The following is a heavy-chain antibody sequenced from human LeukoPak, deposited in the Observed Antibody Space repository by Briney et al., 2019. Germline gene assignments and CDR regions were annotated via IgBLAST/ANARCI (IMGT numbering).Heavy chain of an antibody. V-gene: IGHV3-30-3*01. Sequence: PGRSLRLSCAASGFTFSSYAMHWVRQAPGKGLEWVAVISYDGSNKYYADSVKGRFTISRDNSKNTLYLQMNSLRAKDTAVYYCARGPGYYDSSGYWLWGQGTTVTVSS. D-gene: IGHD3-22*01. CDR3: ARGPGYYDSSGYWL. J-gene: IGHJ6*02. CDR2: ISYDGSNK. CDR1: GFTFSSYA.